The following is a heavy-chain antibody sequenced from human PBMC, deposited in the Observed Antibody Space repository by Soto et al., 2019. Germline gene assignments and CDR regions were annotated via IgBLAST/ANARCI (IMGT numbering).Heavy chain of an antibody. CDR2: IYHSGST. J-gene: IGHJ4*02. CDR1: GGSISSGGYS. CDR3: ARGLKPLLPYYYDSSGFLH. V-gene: IGHV4-30-2*01. D-gene: IGHD3-22*01. Sequence: PSETLSLTCAVSGGSISSGGYSWSWIRQPPGKGLEWIGYIYHSGSTYYNPSLKSRVTISVDRSKNQFSLKLSSVTAADTAVYYCARGLKPLLPYYYDSSGFLHWGQGTLVTVSS.